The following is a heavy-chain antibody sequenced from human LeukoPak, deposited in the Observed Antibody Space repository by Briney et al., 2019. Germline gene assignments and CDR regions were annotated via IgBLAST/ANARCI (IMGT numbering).Heavy chain of an antibody. Sequence: PGGSLRLSCAASGFTFSIYSISWVRQAPGKGLEWVANIKQDGSEKYYLDSVKGRFTISRDNAKNSLYLQMNSLRAEETAVYSCARVPLGAFDIWGQGTMVTVSS. CDR2: IKQDGSEK. CDR3: ARVPLGAFDI. CDR1: GFTFSIYS. J-gene: IGHJ3*02. V-gene: IGHV3-7*04.